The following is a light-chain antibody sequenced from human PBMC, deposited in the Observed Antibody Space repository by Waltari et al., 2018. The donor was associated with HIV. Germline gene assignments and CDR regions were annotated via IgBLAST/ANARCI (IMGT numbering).Light chain of an antibody. CDR3: QQVDSFPWT. Sequence: VGDAVTITCRASQGISSWLAWYQQKPAKAPRLLIHTASNLQSGVPSRFSGSGSGTYFTLTITSLQPEDFATYFCQQVDSFPWTFGQGTKVEI. J-gene: IGKJ1*01. V-gene: IGKV1-12*01. CDR1: QGISSW. CDR2: TAS.